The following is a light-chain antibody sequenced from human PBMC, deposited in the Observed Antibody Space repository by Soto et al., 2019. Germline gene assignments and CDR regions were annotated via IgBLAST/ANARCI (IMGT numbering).Light chain of an antibody. CDR3: HQANSFPWT. CDR2: KAS. V-gene: IGKV1-5*03. J-gene: IGKJ1*01. Sequence: DIQMTQSPSTLSASVGDRVTITCRASQSISSWLAWYQQKPGKAPNLLIYKASSLEGGVPSRFSGSGSGTEFTLTISSLQPEDFATYYCHQANSFPWTFGQGTKVDIK. CDR1: QSISSW.